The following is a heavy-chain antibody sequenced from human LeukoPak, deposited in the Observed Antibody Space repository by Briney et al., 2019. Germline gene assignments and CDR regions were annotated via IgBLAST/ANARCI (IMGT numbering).Heavy chain of an antibody. Sequence: ETLSLTCAVYGGSFSGYYWSWIRQPPGKGLEWVSAISGSGGSTYYADSVKGRFTISRDNSKNTLYLQMNSLRAEDTAVYYCAKVPSGFYYYGMDVWGQGTTVTVSS. V-gene: IGHV3-23*01. D-gene: IGHD3-22*01. CDR3: AKVPSGFYYYGMDV. CDR1: GGSFSGYY. J-gene: IGHJ6*02. CDR2: ISGSGGST.